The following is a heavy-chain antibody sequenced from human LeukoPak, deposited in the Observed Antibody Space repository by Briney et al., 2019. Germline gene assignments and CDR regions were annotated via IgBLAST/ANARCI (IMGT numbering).Heavy chain of an antibody. CDR3: AKEAAYGDYGVGESDY. D-gene: IGHD4-17*01. CDR1: GFTFDDYA. V-gene: IGHV3-9*01. CDR2: ISWNSGRI. Sequence: GGSLRLSCAASGFTFDDYAMHWVRQAPGKGLEWVSGISWNSGRIVYADSVKGRFTISRDNSKNTLYLQMNSLRAEDTAVYYCAKEAAYGDYGVGESDYWGQGTLVTVSS. J-gene: IGHJ4*02.